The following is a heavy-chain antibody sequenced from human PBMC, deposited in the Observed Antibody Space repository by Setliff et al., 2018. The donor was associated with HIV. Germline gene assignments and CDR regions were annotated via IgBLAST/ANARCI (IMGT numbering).Heavy chain of an antibody. V-gene: IGHV3-30*04. Sequence: GGSLRLSCAASGFIFDTYAMHWVRQAPGKGLEWVAVTSYDGGDKYYADSVKGRFTISRDNSKKTVYLQMNSLRAEDTAVYFCAKVGSTNWYYFDYWGQGTLVTVSS. J-gene: IGHJ4*02. D-gene: IGHD6-13*01. CDR3: AKVGSTNWYYFDY. CDR1: GFIFDTYA. CDR2: TSYDGGDK.